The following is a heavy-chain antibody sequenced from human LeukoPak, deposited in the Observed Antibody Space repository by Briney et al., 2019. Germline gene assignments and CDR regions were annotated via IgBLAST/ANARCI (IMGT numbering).Heavy chain of an antibody. CDR2: IYYSGST. D-gene: IGHD2-2*01. V-gene: IGHV4-59*12. CDR3: ARDMKNHAPMAGD. CDR1: GGSISSYY. Sequence: SETLSLTCTVSGGSISSYYWSWIRQPPGKGLEWIGYIYYSGSTYYNPSLKSRVTISVDTSKNQFSLKLSSVTAADTAVYYCARDMKNHAPMAGDWGQGTLVTVSS. J-gene: IGHJ4*02.